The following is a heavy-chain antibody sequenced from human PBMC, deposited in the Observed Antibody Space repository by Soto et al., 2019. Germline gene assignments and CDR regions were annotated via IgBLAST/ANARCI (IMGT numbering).Heavy chain of an antibody. D-gene: IGHD3-10*01. CDR1: GGSISSGDYY. Sequence: PSETLSLTCTVSGGSISSGDYYWSWIRQPPGKALEWIGYIYYTGNTYYNPSLRSRVSISADTSKNQFSLTLTSVTAADSAMYYCARDGSGSYYRFDYWGQGTLVTSPQ. J-gene: IGHJ4*02. CDR2: IYYTGNT. CDR3: ARDGSGSYYRFDY. V-gene: IGHV4-30-4*01.